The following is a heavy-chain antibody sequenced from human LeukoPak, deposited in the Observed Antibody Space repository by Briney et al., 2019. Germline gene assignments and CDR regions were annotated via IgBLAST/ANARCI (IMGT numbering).Heavy chain of an antibody. V-gene: IGHV3-48*04. CDR3: ARRMVRGVISWFDP. J-gene: IGHJ5*02. CDR1: GFTFSSYS. Sequence: GGSLRLSCAASGFTFSSYSMNWVRQAPGKGLEWVSYISSSSSTIYYADSVKGRFTISRDNAKNSLYLQMNSLRAEDTAVYYCARRMVRGVISWFDPWGQGTLVTVSS. CDR2: ISSSSSTI. D-gene: IGHD3-10*01.